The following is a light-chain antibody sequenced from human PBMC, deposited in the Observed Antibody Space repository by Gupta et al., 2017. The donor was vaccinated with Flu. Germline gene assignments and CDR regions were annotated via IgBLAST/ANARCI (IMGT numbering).Light chain of an antibody. CDR3: QTWGAGNRV. Sequence: QLVLTQSPSASASLGASVKLTCTLSSGHSSHAIAWHQQQPETGPRYLMKVNSDGSYRKGDGIPDRFSGSSSGAERYLTISSLQSEDEADYYGQTWGAGNRVFGGGTKLTVL. CDR1: SGHSSHA. CDR2: VNSDGSY. V-gene: IGLV4-69*01. J-gene: IGLJ3*02.